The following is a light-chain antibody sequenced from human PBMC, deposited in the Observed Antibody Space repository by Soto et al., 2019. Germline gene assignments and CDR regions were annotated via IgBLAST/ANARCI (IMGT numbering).Light chain of an antibody. Sequence: QSVLTQPASVSGSPGQSITISCTGTISDVGSYDLVSWFQQHPGKVPRVIIYEGNKRPSGVSNRFSGSKSANTAALTISGLQAEDEADYYCCSYAVSSLIFGGGTKLTVL. V-gene: IGLV2-23*01. J-gene: IGLJ2*01. CDR3: CSYAVSSLI. CDR1: ISDVGSYDL. CDR2: EGN.